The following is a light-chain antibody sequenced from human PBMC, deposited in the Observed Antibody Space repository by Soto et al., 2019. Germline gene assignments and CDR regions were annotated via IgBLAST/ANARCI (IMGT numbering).Light chain of an antibody. J-gene: IGLJ2*01. V-gene: IGLV1-40*01. Sequence: QLVLTQPPSASGTPGQRVTISCSGASSSIERNTVSWYQQLPGMAPKLLIYDNSNRPSGVPDRFSGSKSGTSASLAITGLQADDEADYYCQSYDSSLSVVFGGGTKLTVL. CDR3: QSYDSSLSVV. CDR2: DNS. CDR1: SSSIERNT.